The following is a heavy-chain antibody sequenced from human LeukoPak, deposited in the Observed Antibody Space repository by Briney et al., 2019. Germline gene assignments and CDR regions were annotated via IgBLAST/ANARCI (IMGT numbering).Heavy chain of an antibody. J-gene: IGHJ4*02. CDR1: GFTFNRHD. D-gene: IGHD5-24*01. Sequence: GGSLRLSCVASGFTFNRHDMHWVRQATGKGLEWVSAIGDDGDTYYAGSVKGRFTTSREKAKNSLYLQMNSLTAGDTAVYYCAIGRSDAYNFPFDYWGQGTLVTVSS. CDR3: AIGRSDAYNFPFDY. V-gene: IGHV3-13*01. CDR2: IGDDGDT.